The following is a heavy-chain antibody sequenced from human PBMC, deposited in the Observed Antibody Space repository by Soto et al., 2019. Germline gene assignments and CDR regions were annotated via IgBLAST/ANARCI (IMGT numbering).Heavy chain of an antibody. V-gene: IGHV4-59*01. Sequence: SETLSLTCTVSGASISSYSWSWIRQPPGKGLEWIGYIYYSGTTNYNPSLNSRVTVSVDTSKNQLSLNLDSVTAADTAVYYCARDRDSNNGGGAGYLDTWGQGALVTGS. CDR2: IYYSGTT. CDR3: ARDRDSNNGGGAGYLDT. D-gene: IGHD1-26*01. CDR1: GASISSYS. J-gene: IGHJ4*02.